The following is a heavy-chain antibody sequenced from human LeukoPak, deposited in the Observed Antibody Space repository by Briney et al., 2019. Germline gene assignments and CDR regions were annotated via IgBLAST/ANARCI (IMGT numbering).Heavy chain of an antibody. CDR1: GFTFGDYA. CDR3: SADRGDLDY. V-gene: IGHV3-49*04. D-gene: IGHD3-10*01. J-gene: IGHJ4*02. Sequence: GGSLRLSCTASGFTFGDYAMSWVRQAPGKGLEWVGFITSKAYGGTTEYAASVKGRFTISRDDSKSIAYLQMNSLKTEDTAVYYCSADRGDLDYWGQGTLVTVSS. CDR2: ITSKAYGGTT.